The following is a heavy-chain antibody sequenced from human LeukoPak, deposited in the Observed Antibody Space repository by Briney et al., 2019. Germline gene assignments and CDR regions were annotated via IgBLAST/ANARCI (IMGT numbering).Heavy chain of an antibody. V-gene: IGHV5-10-1*01. J-gene: IGHJ4*02. D-gene: IGHD6-13*01. CDR2: IDPSDSYT. CDR1: GYSFTSYW. CDR3: ARTAVGSFFDY. Sequence: PGGSLRLSGKGSGYSFTSYWISWWRQMPGKAREWMGRIDPSDSYTNYSPSFQGHVTISADKSISTAYLQWSRLKASDTAMYYCARTAVGSFFDYWGEGTLVTVSS.